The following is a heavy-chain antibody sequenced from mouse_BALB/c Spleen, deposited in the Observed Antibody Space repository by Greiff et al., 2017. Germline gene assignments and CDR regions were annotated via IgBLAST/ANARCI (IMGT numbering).Heavy chain of an antibody. CDR1: GYTFTDYA. J-gene: IGHJ3*01. V-gene: IGHV1S137*01. Sequence: VKLMESGAELVRPGVSVKISCKGSGYTFTDYAMHWVKQSHAKSLEWIGVISTYYGDASYNQKFKGKATMTVDKSSSTAYMELARLTSEDSAIYYCAGEEDYGSSTSFAYWGQGTLVTVSA. CDR3: AGEEDYGSSTSFAY. D-gene: IGHD1-1*01. CDR2: ISTYYGDA.